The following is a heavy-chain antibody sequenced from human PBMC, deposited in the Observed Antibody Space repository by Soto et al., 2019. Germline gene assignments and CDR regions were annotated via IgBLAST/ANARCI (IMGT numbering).Heavy chain of an antibody. Sequence: PGGSLRLSCVGSGFTFSTYSINWARQAPGKGLEWVSSISSRSDIYYADSVKGRFTISRDNAKNSVSLQMNSLRAEDTAVYYCEREYNAWPLAYGLDVWGQGTTVTVYS. V-gene: IGHV3-21*01. D-gene: IGHD1-20*01. CDR3: EREYNAWPLAYGLDV. J-gene: IGHJ6*02. CDR2: ISSRSDI. CDR1: GFTFSTYS.